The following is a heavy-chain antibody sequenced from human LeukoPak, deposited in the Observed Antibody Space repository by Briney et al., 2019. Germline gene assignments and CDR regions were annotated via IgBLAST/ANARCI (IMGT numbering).Heavy chain of an antibody. CDR2: ITGSGGYT. V-gene: IGHV3-23*01. CDR3: AKPRVLPAADLFSWFDP. J-gene: IGHJ5*02. CDR1: GFTFSSNA. Sequence: PGGSLRLSCVASGFTFSSNAMSWVRQAPGKGLEWVSTITGSGGYTYYADSVKGRFTISRDISKNTLYLQMNSLRADDTAVYFCAKPRVLPAADLFSWFDPWGQGALVTVSS. D-gene: IGHD2-2*01.